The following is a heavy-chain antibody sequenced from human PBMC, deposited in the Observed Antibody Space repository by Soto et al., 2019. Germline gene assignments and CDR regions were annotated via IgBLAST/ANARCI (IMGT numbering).Heavy chain of an antibody. J-gene: IGHJ6*02. V-gene: IGHV4-34*01. D-gene: IGHD2-2*01. CDR1: GGSFSGYY. CDR3: ARGDHQRNYYGMDV. Sequence: QVQLQQWGAGLLKPSETLSLTCAVYGGSFSGYYWSWIRQPPGKGLEWIGEINHSGSTNYNPSLKSRVTISVDTSKNQFSLKLSSVTAADTAVYYCARGDHQRNYYGMDVWGQGTTVTVSS. CDR2: INHSGST.